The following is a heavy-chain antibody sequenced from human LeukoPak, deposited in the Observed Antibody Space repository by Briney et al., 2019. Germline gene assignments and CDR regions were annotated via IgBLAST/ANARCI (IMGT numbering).Heavy chain of an antibody. CDR3: ARGCSSTSCYAESFDY. Sequence: GSSVKVSCKASGGTFSSYAISWVRQAPGQGLEWMGWIIPIFGTANYAQKFQGRVTITADESTSTGYMELSSLRSEDTAVYYCARGCSSTSCYAESFDYWGQGTLVTVSS. J-gene: IGHJ4*02. V-gene: IGHV1-69*01. CDR2: IIPIFGTA. D-gene: IGHD2-2*01. CDR1: GGTFSSYA.